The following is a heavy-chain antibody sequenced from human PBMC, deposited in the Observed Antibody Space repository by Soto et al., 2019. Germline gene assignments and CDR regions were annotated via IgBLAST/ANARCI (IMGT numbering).Heavy chain of an antibody. J-gene: IGHJ6*02. Sequence: EVQLLESGGGLVQPGGSLRLSCAASGFTFSSYAMSWVRQAPGKGLEWVSYISSSGSTIYYADSVKGRFTISRDNAKNSLYLQMNSLRAEDTAVYYCARGAYCGGDCYSLTFYYGMDVWGQGTTVTVSS. V-gene: IGHV3-48*03. CDR1: GFTFSSYA. CDR2: ISSSGSTI. D-gene: IGHD2-21*02. CDR3: ARGAYCGGDCYSLTFYYGMDV.